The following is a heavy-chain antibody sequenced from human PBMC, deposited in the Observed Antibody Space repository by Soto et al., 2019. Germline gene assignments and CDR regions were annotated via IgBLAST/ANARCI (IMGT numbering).Heavy chain of an antibody. D-gene: IGHD2-21*01. Sequence: PGGSLRLSCAASGFTFSGSAMHWVRQASGKGLEWVGRIRNKANNYATAYGASVKGRFTISRDESKNTAYLQMNSLRAEDTAVYYCAKDGRGNCYNFDYWGQGTLVTVSS. CDR2: IRNKANNYAT. V-gene: IGHV3-73*01. CDR3: AKDGRGNCYNFDY. CDR1: GFTFSGSA. J-gene: IGHJ4*02.